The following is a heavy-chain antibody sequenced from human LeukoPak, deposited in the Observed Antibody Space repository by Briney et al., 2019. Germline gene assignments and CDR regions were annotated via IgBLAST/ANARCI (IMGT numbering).Heavy chain of an antibody. CDR2: IDWDDDK. D-gene: IGHD6-6*01. CDR1: GFSLSTSGMR. J-gene: IGHJ6*03. V-gene: IGHV2-70*04. Sequence: SGPTLVNPTQTLTLTCTSSGFSLSTSGMRVSWIRQPPGKALEWLARIDWDDDKFYSTSLKTRLTISKDTSKNQVVLTMTNMDPVDTATYYCARIRPYSSSSLGYYMDVWGKGTTVTVSS. CDR3: ARIRPYSSSSLGYYMDV.